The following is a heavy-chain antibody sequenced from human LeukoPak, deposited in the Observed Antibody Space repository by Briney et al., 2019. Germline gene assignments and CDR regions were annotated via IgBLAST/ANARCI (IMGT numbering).Heavy chain of an antibody. CDR1: GFTFSSYS. CDR2: ISSSSSYI. V-gene: IGHV3-21*04. CDR3: AKWGCSGGSCYPFDY. D-gene: IGHD2-15*01. Sequence: GGSLRLSCAASGFTFSSYSMNWVRQAPGKGLEWVSSISSSSSYIYYADSVKGRFTISRDNAKNSLYLQMNSLRVEDTAVYYCAKWGCSGGSCYPFDYWGQGTLVTVSS. J-gene: IGHJ4*02.